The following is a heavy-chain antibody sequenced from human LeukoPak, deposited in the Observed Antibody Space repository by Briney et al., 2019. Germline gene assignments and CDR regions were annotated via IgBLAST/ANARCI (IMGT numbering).Heavy chain of an antibody. J-gene: IGHJ4*02. CDR2: ISGSCYST. V-gene: IGHV3-23*01. Sequence: PGGALRLSCAASGFTFSLYAMCWVGQTPPKGLEWVSTISGSCYSTFYADSVKGRFTISRDNSKDTLILQMNSLRAEDTAVYYCAKAGFIYGYIPFDYWGQGTLVTVSS. D-gene: IGHD5-18*01. CDR3: AKAGFIYGYIPFDY. CDR1: GFTFSLYA.